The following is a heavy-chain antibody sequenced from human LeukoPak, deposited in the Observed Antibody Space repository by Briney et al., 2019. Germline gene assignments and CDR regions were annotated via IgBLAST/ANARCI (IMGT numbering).Heavy chain of an antibody. J-gene: IGHJ4*02. Sequence: GGSLRLSCAASGFIFSTYGMHWVRQAPGKGLEWVAFIPYDGSNKYYADSVKGRFTISRDNSKNTLSLQMNSLRAEDTAVYYCAKVSQTIVATQRFDYWGQGTLVTVSS. CDR2: IPYDGSNK. CDR1: GFIFSTYG. V-gene: IGHV3-30*02. D-gene: IGHD5-12*01. CDR3: AKVSQTIVATQRFDY.